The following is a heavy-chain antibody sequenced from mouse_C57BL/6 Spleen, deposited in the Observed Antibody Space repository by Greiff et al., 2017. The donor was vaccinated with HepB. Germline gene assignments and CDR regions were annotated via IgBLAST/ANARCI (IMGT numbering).Heavy chain of an antibody. V-gene: IGHV1-54*01. Sequence: VQLQQSGAELVRPGTSVKVSCKASGYAFTNYLIEWVKQRPGQGLEWIGVINPGSGGTNYNEKFKGKATLTADKSSSTAYMQLSSLTSEDSAVYFCASRSSHWYFDVWGTGTTVTVSS. D-gene: IGHD1-1*01. CDR2: INPGSGGT. CDR3: ASRSSHWYFDV. J-gene: IGHJ1*03. CDR1: GYAFTNYL.